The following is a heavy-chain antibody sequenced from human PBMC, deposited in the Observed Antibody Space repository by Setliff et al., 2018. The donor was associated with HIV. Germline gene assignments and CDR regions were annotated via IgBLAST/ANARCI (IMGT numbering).Heavy chain of an antibody. V-gene: IGHV1-46*01. J-gene: IGHJ3*02. CDR3: ARAGGGATDQAFDI. D-gene: IGHD2-2*01. CDR2: IDPNGGAT. Sequence: ASVKVSCKAFGYTFTSYFLHWVRQAPGQGLEWLGIIDPNGGATNNAQKLQGRLTVTTDTSTGTPYMELSNFRSDASAVYYCARAGGGATDQAFDIWGQGTMVTVSS. CDR1: GYTFTSYF.